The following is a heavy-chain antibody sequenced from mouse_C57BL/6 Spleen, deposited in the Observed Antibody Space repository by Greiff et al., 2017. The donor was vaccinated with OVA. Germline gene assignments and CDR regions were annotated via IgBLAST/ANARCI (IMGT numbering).Heavy chain of an antibody. J-gene: IGHJ4*01. CDR1: GFSFNTYA. D-gene: IGHD1-1*01. CDR2: IRSKSNNYAT. Sequence: GGGLVQPKGSLKLSCAASGFSFNTYAMNWVRQAPGKGLEWVARIRSKSNNYATYYADSVKDRFTISRDDSESMRYLQMNNLKTEDTAMYYCVRHGTTVVAPGMDYWGQGTSVTVAS. CDR3: VRHGTTVVAPGMDY. V-gene: IGHV10-1*01.